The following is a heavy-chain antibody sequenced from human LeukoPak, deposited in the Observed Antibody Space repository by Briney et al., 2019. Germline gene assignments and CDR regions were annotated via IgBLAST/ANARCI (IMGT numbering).Heavy chain of an antibody. V-gene: IGHV1-2*02. J-gene: IGHJ4*02. D-gene: IGHD4-17*01. CDR1: GYTFTGYY. CDR2: INPNSGGT. Sequence: EASVKVSCKASGYTFTGYYMHWVRQAPGQGLEWMGWINPNSGGTNYAQKLQGRVTMTRDTSISTAYMELSRLRSDDTAVYYCARVYGDYVLHYFDYWGQGTLVTVSS. CDR3: ARVYGDYVLHYFDY.